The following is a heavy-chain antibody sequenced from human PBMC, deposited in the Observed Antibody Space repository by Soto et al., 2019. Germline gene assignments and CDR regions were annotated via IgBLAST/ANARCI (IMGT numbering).Heavy chain of an antibody. CDR3: ARDDKYYDFWSGHRYGMDV. D-gene: IGHD3-3*01. CDR1: RYTFTSYG. CDR2: ISAYNGNT. Sequence: ASVKVSCKASRYTFTSYGISWVRQAPGQGLEWMGWISAYNGNTNYAQKLQGRVTMTTDTFTSTAYMELRSLRSDDTAVYYCARDDKYYDFWSGHRYGMDVWGQGTTVTVSS. V-gene: IGHV1-18*04. J-gene: IGHJ6*02.